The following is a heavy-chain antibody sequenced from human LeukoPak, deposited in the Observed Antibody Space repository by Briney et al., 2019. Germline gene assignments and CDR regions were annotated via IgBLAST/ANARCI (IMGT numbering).Heavy chain of an antibody. Sequence: KPSETLSLTCAVYGGSFSGYYWSWIRQPPGKGLEWIGEINHSGSTNYNPSLKSRVTISVDTSKNQLSLKLSSVTAADTAVYYCARYCSSTSCYYYYYGMDVWGQGTTVTVSS. CDR1: GGSFSGYY. CDR3: ARYCSSTSCYYYYYGMDV. D-gene: IGHD2-2*01. CDR2: INHSGST. J-gene: IGHJ6*02. V-gene: IGHV4-34*01.